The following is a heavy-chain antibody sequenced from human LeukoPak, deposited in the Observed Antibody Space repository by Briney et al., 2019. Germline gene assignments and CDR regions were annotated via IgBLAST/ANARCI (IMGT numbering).Heavy chain of an antibody. CDR3: ARGGYSYGYYYYYYMDV. Sequence: ASVKVSCKASGYTFTSYGISWVRQAPGQGPEWMGWISAYNGNTNYAQKLQGRVTTTTDTSTSTAYMELRSLRSDDTAVYYCARGGYSYGYYYYYYMDVWGKGTTVTISS. CDR1: GYTFTSYG. CDR2: ISAYNGNT. J-gene: IGHJ6*03. D-gene: IGHD5-18*01. V-gene: IGHV1-18*01.